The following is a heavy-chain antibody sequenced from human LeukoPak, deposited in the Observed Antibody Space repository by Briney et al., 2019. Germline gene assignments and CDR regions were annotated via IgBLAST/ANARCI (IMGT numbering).Heavy chain of an antibody. CDR2: ISSRSSYI. CDR3: ARTAQYCGGDCSLDY. CDR1: GFTFSSYS. Sequence: GGSLRLSCAASGFTFSSYSMNWVRQAPGKGLEWVSSISSRSSYIYYADSVKGRLTISRDNDKNSLYLQMNSLRAEDTAVYYCARTAQYCGGDCSLDYWGQGTLVTVSS. J-gene: IGHJ4*02. V-gene: IGHV3-21*01. D-gene: IGHD2-21*02.